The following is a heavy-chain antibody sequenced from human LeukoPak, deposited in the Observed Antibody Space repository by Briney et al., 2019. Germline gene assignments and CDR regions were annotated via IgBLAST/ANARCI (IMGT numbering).Heavy chain of an antibody. V-gene: IGHV3-23*01. D-gene: IGHD2-8*02. CDR1: GFTFSSYA. CDR2: ISGSGGST. CDR3: TTGGVRFHSY. J-gene: IGHJ4*02. Sequence: PGGSLRLSCAASGFTFSSYAMSWVRLAPGKGLEWVSAISGSGGSTYYADSVKGRFTISRDNSKNTLYLQMNSLRAEDTAVYYCTTGGVRFHSYWGQGTLVTVSS.